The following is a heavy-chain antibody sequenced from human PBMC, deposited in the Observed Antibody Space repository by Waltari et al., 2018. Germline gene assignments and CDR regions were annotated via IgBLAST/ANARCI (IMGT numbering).Heavy chain of an antibody. CDR2: ISSSSSYI. V-gene: IGHV3-21*01. CDR3: ARDFRSGNAFDI. D-gene: IGHD3-10*01. Sequence: VQLQESGPGLVKPSETLSLTCAVSGYSISSGYYWGWIRQPPGKGLEWVSSISSSSSYIYYADSVKGRFTISRDNAKNSLYLQMNSLRAEDTAVYYCARDFRSGNAFDIWGQGTMVTVSS. CDR1: GYSISSGYY. J-gene: IGHJ3*02.